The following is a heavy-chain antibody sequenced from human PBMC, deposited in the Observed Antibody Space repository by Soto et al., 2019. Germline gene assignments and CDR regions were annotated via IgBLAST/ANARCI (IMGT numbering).Heavy chain of an antibody. V-gene: IGHV3-7*01. D-gene: IGHD1-26*01. Sequence: EVQLVESGGGLVQPGGSLRLSCAASGFTFSSYRMTWVRQTPGKGLEWVANIKQDGSEKYYVDSVKGRFTISRDNAKNPLYLKMNSLRAENTAVYYCALLEHHGGGYFDLWGRGTRVTVSS. CDR1: GFTFSSYR. J-gene: IGHJ2*01. CDR2: IKQDGSEK. CDR3: ALLEHHGGGYFDL.